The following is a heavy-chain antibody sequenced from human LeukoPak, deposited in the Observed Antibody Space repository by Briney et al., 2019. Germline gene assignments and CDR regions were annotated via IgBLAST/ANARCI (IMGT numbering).Heavy chain of an antibody. Sequence: SVKVSCKASGGTFSSYAISWVRQAPGQGLEWMGRIVPIFGTANYAQKFQGRVTITTDESTSTAYMELSSLRSEDTAVYYCARDRGSDTLDYWGQGTLVTVSS. V-gene: IGHV1-69*05. CDR1: GGTFSSYA. CDR2: IVPIFGTA. D-gene: IGHD5-18*01. CDR3: ARDRGSDTLDY. J-gene: IGHJ4*02.